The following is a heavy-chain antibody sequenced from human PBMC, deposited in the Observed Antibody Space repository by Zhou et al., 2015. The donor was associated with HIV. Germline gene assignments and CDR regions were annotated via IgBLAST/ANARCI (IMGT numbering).Heavy chain of an antibody. Sequence: QVQLVQSGAEVKKPGSSVKVSCKASGGTFSSYAISWVRQAPGQGLEWMGGIIPIFGTANYAQKFQGRVTITADESTSTAYMELSSLRSEDTAVYYCARGGHRAAAAGPTNWFDPWGQGTLVTVSS. J-gene: IGHJ5*02. D-gene: IGHD6-13*01. CDR2: IIPIFGTA. CDR1: GGTFSSYA. CDR3: ARGGHRAAAAGPTNWFDP. V-gene: IGHV1-69*01.